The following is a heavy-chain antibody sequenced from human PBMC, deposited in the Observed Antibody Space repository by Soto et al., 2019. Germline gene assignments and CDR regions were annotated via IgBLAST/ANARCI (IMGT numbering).Heavy chain of an antibody. Sequence: GGSLRLSCAASGFTFSSYSMNWVRQAPGKGLEWVSSISSSSSYIYYADSVKGRFTISRDNAKNSLYLQMNSLRAEDTAVYYCARDFSLATFGDYWGQGTLVTVSS. CDR2: ISSSSSYI. J-gene: IGHJ4*02. D-gene: IGHD3-3*01. CDR3: ARDFSLATFGDY. V-gene: IGHV3-21*01. CDR1: GFTFSSYS.